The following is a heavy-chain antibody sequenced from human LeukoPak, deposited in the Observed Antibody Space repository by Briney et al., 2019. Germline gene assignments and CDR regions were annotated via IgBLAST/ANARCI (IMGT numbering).Heavy chain of an antibody. CDR2: INPNSGGT. V-gene: IGHV1-2*02. CDR3: ARVPPLYCSSTSCYGGGFDY. CDR1: GYTFTGYY. D-gene: IGHD2-2*01. Sequence: ASVKVSCKASGYTFTGYYMHWVRQAPGQGLEWMGWINPNSGGTHYAQKFQGRVTMTRDTSISTAYMELSRLRSDDTAVYYCARVPPLYCSSTSCYGGGFDYWGQGTLVTVSS. J-gene: IGHJ4*02.